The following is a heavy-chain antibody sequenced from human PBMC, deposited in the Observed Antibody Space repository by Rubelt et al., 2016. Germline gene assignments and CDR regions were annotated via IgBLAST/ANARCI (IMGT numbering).Heavy chain of an antibody. J-gene: IGHJ4*02. D-gene: IGHD6-13*01. CDR1: GFTFSSYA. Sequence: QVQLVESGGGVVQPGRSLRLSCAASGFTFSSYAMHWVRQAPGKGLEWVAVISYDGSNKYYADSVKGRFTISRDNSKNTLYLQRNSLRAEDTSFYYCARRRYSSSRGDDYWGAGSL. CDR2: ISYDGSNK. CDR3: ARRRYSSSRGDDY. V-gene: IGHV3-30*04.